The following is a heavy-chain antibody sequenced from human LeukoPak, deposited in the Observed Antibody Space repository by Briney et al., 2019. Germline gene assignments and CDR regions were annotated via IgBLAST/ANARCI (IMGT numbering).Heavy chain of an antibody. Sequence: GGSLRLSCAVSGFTFSSYGMHWVRQAPGKGLEWVAVISYDGDNQYYADSVKGRFTISRDNSKNTLYLQMNSLRVEDTAVYYCAKGHGLSGLRRYYFDYWGQGTLVAVS. CDR1: GFTFSSYG. CDR3: AKGHGLSGLRRYYFDY. J-gene: IGHJ4*02. CDR2: ISYDGDNQ. V-gene: IGHV3-30*18. D-gene: IGHD3-10*01.